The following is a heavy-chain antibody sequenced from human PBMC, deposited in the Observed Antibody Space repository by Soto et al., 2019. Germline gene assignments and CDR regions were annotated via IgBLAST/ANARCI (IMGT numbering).Heavy chain of an antibody. V-gene: IGHV1-69*02. Sequence: QVQLVQSGAEVKKPGSSVKVSCKASGGTFSSYTISWVRQAPGQGLEWMGRIIPILGIANYAQKFQGRVTITADKSTSTAYMELSSLRSEDTAVYYCARHSQIIGSGSYSPLDYWGQGTLVTVSS. CDR2: IIPILGIA. J-gene: IGHJ4*02. D-gene: IGHD3-10*01. CDR3: ARHSQIIGSGSYSPLDY. CDR1: GGTFSSYT.